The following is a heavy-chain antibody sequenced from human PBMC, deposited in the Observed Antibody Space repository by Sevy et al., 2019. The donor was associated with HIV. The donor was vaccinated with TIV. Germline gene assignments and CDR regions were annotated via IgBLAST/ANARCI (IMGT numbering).Heavy chain of an antibody. Sequence: QLGGPLRLSCAASGFTFSSYAMSWVRQAPGKGLEWVSAISGSGGSTYYADSVKGRFTISRDNSKNTLYLQMNSLRAEDTAVYYCAKDLTIFGVVIISNLYHYGMDVWGQGTTVTVSS. J-gene: IGHJ6*02. CDR3: AKDLTIFGVVIISNLYHYGMDV. CDR2: ISGSGGST. D-gene: IGHD3-3*01. V-gene: IGHV3-23*01. CDR1: GFTFSSYA.